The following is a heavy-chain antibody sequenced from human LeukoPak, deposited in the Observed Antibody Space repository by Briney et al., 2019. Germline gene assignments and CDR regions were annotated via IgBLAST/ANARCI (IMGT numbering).Heavy chain of an antibody. CDR1: GFTVSSNY. V-gene: IGHV3-53*05. D-gene: IGHD6-19*01. CDR3: ARTREQWQVLDY. Sequence: GGSLRLSCAASGFTVSSNYMSWVRQAPGKGLEWVSGITGGGGFTKYADSVTGRFTISRDNSKNMVYLQMNSLRAEDTAVYYCARTREQWQVLDYWGQGTLVTVSS. CDR2: ITGGGGFT. J-gene: IGHJ4*02.